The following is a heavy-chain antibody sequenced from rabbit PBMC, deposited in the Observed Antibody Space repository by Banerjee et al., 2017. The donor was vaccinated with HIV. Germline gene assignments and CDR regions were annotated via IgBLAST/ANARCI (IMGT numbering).Heavy chain of an antibody. V-gene: IGHV1S45*01. CDR3: ARDLGGSSDL. D-gene: IGHD8-1*01. J-gene: IGHJ4*01. CDR2: IGTGDGSI. CDR1: GFSFSSNYW. Sequence: QEQLEESGGDLVKPEGSLTLTCTASGFSFSSNYWICWVRQAPGKGLEWIACIGTGDGSIYYASWAKGRFTISRNTNQNTVTLQMTSLTGADTATYFCARDLGGSSDLWGPGTLVTVS.